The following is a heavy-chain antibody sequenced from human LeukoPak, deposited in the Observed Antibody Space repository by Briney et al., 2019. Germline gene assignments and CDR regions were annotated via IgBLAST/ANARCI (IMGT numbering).Heavy chain of an antibody. CDR1: GFTFSDYY. CDR3: AKDPSGSYGWYFDL. Sequence: GGSLRLSCAASGFTFSDYYMTWIRQAPGKGLEWVSAISGSGGSTYYADSVKGRFTISRDNSKNTLYLQMNSLRAEDTAVYYCAKDPSGSYGWYFDLWGRGTLVTVSS. CDR2: ISGSGGST. D-gene: IGHD1-26*01. J-gene: IGHJ2*01. V-gene: IGHV3-23*01.